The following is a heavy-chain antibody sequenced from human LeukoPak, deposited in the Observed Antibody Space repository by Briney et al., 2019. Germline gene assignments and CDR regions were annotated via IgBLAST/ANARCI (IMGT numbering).Heavy chain of an antibody. J-gene: IGHJ4*02. CDR3: ARHRGKTTFDY. Sequence: PSETLSLTCTVSGGSISSYYWSWIRQPPGKGLEWIGYIYYSGSTNYNPSLKSRVTISVDTSKNQFSLKLSSVTAADTAVYYCARHRGKTTFDYWGQGTLVTVSS. CDR2: IYYSGST. V-gene: IGHV4-59*08. CDR1: GGSISSYY. D-gene: IGHD1-1*01.